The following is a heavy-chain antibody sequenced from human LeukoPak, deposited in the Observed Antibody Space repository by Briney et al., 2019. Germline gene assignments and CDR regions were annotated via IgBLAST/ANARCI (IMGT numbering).Heavy chain of an antibody. CDR2: IYYSGST. CDR1: GGSISSYY. Sequence: PSETLSLTCTVSGGSISSYYWSWIRQPPGKGLEWIGYIYYSGSTNYNPSLKSRVTISVDTSKNQFSLKLSSVTAADTAVYYCARVRSSQYYYDSSGYSPFDYWGQGTLVTVSS. CDR3: ARVRSSQYYYDSSGYSPFDY. J-gene: IGHJ4*02. V-gene: IGHV4-59*12. D-gene: IGHD3-22*01.